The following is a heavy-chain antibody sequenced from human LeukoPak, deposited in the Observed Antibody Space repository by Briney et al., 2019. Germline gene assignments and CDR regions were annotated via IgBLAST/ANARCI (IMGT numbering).Heavy chain of an antibody. Sequence: PGGSLRLSCSASGFTFSTYSISWVRQAPGKGLEWVSLISDDTGRPYYADSVKGRFTISRDNSRNTLYLQMSSLRADDTAVYYCAKEPRHCGGDCFSLLDSWGQGTLVTVSS. V-gene: IGHV3-23*01. D-gene: IGHD2-21*02. J-gene: IGHJ4*02. CDR2: ISDDTGRP. CDR1: GFTFSTYS. CDR3: AKEPRHCGGDCFSLLDS.